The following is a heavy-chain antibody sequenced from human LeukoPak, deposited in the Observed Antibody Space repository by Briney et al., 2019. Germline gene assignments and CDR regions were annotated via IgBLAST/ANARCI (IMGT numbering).Heavy chain of an antibody. CDR1: GGTFSSYA. CDR2: IIPIFGTA. V-gene: IGHV1-69*06. Sequence: GASVKVPCKASGGTFSSYAISWVRQAPGQGLEWMGGIIPIFGTANYAQKFQGRVTITADKSTSTAYMELSSLRSEDTAVYFCARGGDSSSWYFSSSSYFDYWGQGTLVTVSS. D-gene: IGHD6-13*01. J-gene: IGHJ4*02. CDR3: ARGGDSSSWYFSSSSYFDY.